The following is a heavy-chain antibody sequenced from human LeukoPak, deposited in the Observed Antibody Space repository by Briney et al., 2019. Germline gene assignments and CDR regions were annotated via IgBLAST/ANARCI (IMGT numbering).Heavy chain of an antibody. CDR1: GFTFSSYA. J-gene: IGHJ4*02. Sequence: GGSLRLSCAASGFTFSSYAMTWVRQAPGKGLEWVSAISASGGSTYYADSVKGRFTISRDNSKNTLYLQMNSLRAEDTAVYYCARDGGRREDYWGQGALVTVSS. D-gene: IGHD2-15*01. V-gene: IGHV3-23*01. CDR3: ARDGGRREDY. CDR2: ISASGGST.